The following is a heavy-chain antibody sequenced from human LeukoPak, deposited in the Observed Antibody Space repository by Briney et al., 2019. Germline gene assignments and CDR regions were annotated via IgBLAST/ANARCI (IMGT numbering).Heavy chain of an antibody. CDR3: AKSYYYNSGSWGIFDY. Sequence: PGGSLRLSCAASGFTFSSYSMNWVRQAPGKGLEWVSSISSSSSYIYYADSVKGRFTISRDNAKNSLYLQMNSLRAEDTAVYYCAKSYYYNSGSWGIFDYWGQGTLVTVSS. V-gene: IGHV3-21*01. J-gene: IGHJ4*02. CDR2: ISSSSSYI. D-gene: IGHD3-10*01. CDR1: GFTFSSYS.